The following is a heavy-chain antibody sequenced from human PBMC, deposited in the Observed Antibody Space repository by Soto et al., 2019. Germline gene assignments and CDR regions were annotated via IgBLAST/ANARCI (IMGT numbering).Heavy chain of an antibody. V-gene: IGHV1-58*02. CDR3: AANTPSYDILTGYYKPPNY. CDR2: IVVGSGNT. J-gene: IGHJ4*02. D-gene: IGHD3-9*01. CDR1: GFTFTSSA. Sequence: ASVKVSCKASGFTFTSSAMQWVRQARGQRLEWIGWIVVGSGNTNYAQKFQERVTITRDMSTSTAYMELSSLRSEDTAVYYCAANTPSYDILTGYYKPPNYWGQGTLVTVSS.